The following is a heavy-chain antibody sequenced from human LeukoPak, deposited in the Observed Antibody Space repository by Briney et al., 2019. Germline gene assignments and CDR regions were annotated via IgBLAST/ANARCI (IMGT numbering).Heavy chain of an antibody. Sequence: GGSLRLSCAASGFTVSSNYMSWVRQAPGKGLEWVSVIYSGGSTYYADSVKGRFTISRDNSKNTLYLQMNSLRAEDTAVYYCAKDFLVTMVRGVIITGAFDIWGQGTMVTVSS. CDR2: IYSGGST. CDR1: GFTVSSNY. CDR3: AKDFLVTMVRGVIITGAFDI. D-gene: IGHD3-10*01. J-gene: IGHJ3*02. V-gene: IGHV3-53*05.